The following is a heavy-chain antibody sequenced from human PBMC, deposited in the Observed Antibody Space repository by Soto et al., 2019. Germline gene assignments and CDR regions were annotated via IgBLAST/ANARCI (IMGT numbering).Heavy chain of an antibody. V-gene: IGHV1-18*01. CDR2: ISAYNGNT. CDR3: ARDLLERLYFDP. CDR1: GYTFTSYG. D-gene: IGHD1-1*01. J-gene: IGHJ5*02. Sequence: ASVNVSCKASGYTFTSYGISWVRQAPGQGLEWMGWISAYNGNTNYAQKLQGRVTMTTDTSTSTAYMELRSLRSDDTAVYYCARDLLERLYFDPWGQGTLVTAPQ.